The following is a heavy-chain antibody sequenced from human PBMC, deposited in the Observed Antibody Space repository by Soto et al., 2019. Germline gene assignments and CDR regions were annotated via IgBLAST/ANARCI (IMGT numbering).Heavy chain of an antibody. J-gene: IGHJ5*02. CDR2: ISPYNDNT. CDR1: GYTFTSYG. V-gene: IGHV1-18*01. D-gene: IGHD4-17*01. CDR3: ARLTTVTPSGSGWTVRSWFDP. Sequence: QVQLVQSGAEVKKPGASVQVSCKTSGYTFTSYGISWVRQAPGQGLEWMGWISPYNDNTNYAQKLQGRVTMTTDTSTTTAYMELRSLRADDTAVYYCARLTTVTPSGSGWTVRSWFDPWGQGTLVTVSS.